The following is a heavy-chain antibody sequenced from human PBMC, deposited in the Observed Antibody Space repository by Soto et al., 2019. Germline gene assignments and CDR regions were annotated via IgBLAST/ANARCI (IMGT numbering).Heavy chain of an antibody. D-gene: IGHD6-6*01. V-gene: IGHV1-18*01. CDR3: ARDRPTSSIRDGDSYSAMDV. CDR2: ISSYNGNT. J-gene: IGHJ6*02. CDR1: GYTFITYG. Sequence: ASVKVSCKASGYTFITYGISWVRQAPGQGLEWMGWISSYNGNTNYAQKLQGRVTMTTDTSTTTAYMELRSLRSDDTAVYYCARDRPTSSIRDGDSYSAMDVWCQGTALTVSS.